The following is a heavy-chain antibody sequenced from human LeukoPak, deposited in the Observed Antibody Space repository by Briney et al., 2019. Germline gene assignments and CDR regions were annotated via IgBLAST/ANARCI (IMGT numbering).Heavy chain of an antibody. CDR3: VVPADY. V-gene: IGHV3-74*01. CDR1: GFTFNRNW. CDR2: IGPDGSST. D-gene: IGHD2-2*01. Sequence: GGSLRLSCADSGFTFNRNWMHWVRQAPGKGLVWVSRIGPDGSSTGYADSVKGRFTVSRDNAKNTLYLKMNSLRAEDTAVYYCVVPADYWGQGTLVTVSS. J-gene: IGHJ4*02.